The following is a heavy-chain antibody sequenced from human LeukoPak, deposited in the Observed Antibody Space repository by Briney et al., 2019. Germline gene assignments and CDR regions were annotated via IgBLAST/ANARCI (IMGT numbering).Heavy chain of an antibody. V-gene: IGHV4-4*07. CDR1: GGSISNSY. CDR3: AREYYDILTGYYSYYYMDV. D-gene: IGHD3-9*01. Sequence: SETLSLTCTVSGGSISNSYWSWIRQPAGKGLEWIGRIYTSGSTNYNPSLKSRVTMSVDTSKNQFSLKLSSVTAADTAVYYCAREYYDILTGYYSYYYMDVWGKGTTVTISS. CDR2: IYTSGST. J-gene: IGHJ6*03.